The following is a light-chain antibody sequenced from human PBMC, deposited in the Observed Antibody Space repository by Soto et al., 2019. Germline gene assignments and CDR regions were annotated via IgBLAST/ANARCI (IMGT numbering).Light chain of an antibody. J-gene: IGKJ4*01. Sequence: EIVMTQSPATLSVSPGERATLSCRASQSVRSNLAWYQQIPGQAPRLLMYGASTRATGIPARFSGSGSGTEFSLTISSLQPEDFAVYYCQQYNNWPLTFGGRTKVEIK. CDR3: QQYNNWPLT. V-gene: IGKV3-15*01. CDR1: QSVRSN. CDR2: GAS.